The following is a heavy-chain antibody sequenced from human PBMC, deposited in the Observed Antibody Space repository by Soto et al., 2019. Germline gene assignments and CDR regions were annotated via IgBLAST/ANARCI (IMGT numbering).Heavy chain of an antibody. CDR2: ISAYNGNT. J-gene: IGHJ3*02. CDR3: ARDLKVGATDNAFDI. V-gene: IGHV1-18*04. D-gene: IGHD1-26*01. Sequence: ASVKVSCKASGYTFTSYGISWVRQAPGQGLEWMGWISAYNGNTNYAQKLQGRVTMTTDTSTSTAYMELRSLRSDDTAVYYCARDLKVGATDNAFDIWGQGTMVTVSS. CDR1: GYTFTSYG.